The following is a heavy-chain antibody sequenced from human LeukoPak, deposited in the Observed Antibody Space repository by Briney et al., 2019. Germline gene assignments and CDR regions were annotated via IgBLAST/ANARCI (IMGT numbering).Heavy chain of an antibody. J-gene: IGHJ4*02. CDR3: ARYPYYDSSGYYGPHFDY. V-gene: IGHV4-39*07. CDR1: GGSIGRSSYY. CDR2: IYYSGST. D-gene: IGHD3-22*01. Sequence: SETLSLTCTVSGGSIGRSSYYWGWIRQPPGKGLEWIGTIYYSGSTYYSPSLKSRVTISVDTSKNQFSLNLSSVTAADTAVYYCARYPYYDSSGYYGPHFDYWGQGTLVTVSS.